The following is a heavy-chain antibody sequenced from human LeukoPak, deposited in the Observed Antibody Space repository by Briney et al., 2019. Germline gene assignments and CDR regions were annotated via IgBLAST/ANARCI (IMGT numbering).Heavy chain of an antibody. J-gene: IGHJ5*02. CDR1: GYSINSGYY. CDR2: IYLSGST. CDR3: ATSPHDYGAHNWFDP. D-gene: IGHD4-17*01. Sequence: SETLSLTCTVSGYSINSGYYWGWIRQPPGKGLEWIGGIYLSGSTYYNPSLKSRVTISVDTSKNQFSLKLSSVTAADTAVYYCATSPHDYGAHNWFDPWGQGTLVTVSS. V-gene: IGHV4-38-2*02.